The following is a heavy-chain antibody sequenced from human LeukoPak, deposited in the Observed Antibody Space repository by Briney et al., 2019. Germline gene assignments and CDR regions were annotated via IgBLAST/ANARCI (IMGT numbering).Heavy chain of an antibody. CDR3: AKDGGNYYDTGGSYLMRSYMDV. J-gene: IGHJ6*03. V-gene: IGHV3-66*01. D-gene: IGHD3-22*01. CDR1: GFTFGDYY. Sequence: GGSLRLSCAASGFTFGDYYMSWIRQAPGKGLEWVSVIYSGGSTYYADSVKGRFTISRDNSKNTLYLQMNSLRAEDTAVYYCAKDGGNYYDTGGSYLMRSYMDVWGKGTTVTVSS. CDR2: IYSGGST.